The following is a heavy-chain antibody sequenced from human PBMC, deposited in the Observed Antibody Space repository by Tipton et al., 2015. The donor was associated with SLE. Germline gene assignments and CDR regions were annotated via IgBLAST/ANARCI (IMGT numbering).Heavy chain of an antibody. CDR3: ARGFSFDY. D-gene: IGHD3-10*01. V-gene: IGHV3-30*04. J-gene: IGHJ4*02. CDR1: GFIFNTYS. Sequence: SLRLSCAASGFIFNTYSMHCVRQAPGKGLEWVALISHDGSAKYYAESVKGRFTISRDNSKNTLSLQMNNLRTDDTAVYYCARGFSFDYWGQGTLVTVS. CDR2: ISHDGSAK.